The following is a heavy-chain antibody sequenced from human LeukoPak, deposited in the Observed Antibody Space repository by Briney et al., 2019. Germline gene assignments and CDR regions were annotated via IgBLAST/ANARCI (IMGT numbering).Heavy chain of an antibody. D-gene: IGHD2-8*01. CDR3: ARDSVSAGMDV. V-gene: IGHV3-13*01. CDR2: IGTAGDT. Sequence: PGGSLRLSCAASGFTFSSYDMHWVRHATGKGLEWVSAIGTAGDTYYPGSVKGRFTISRENAKNSLYLQMNSLRAGDTAVYYCARDSVSAGMDVWGQGTTVTVSS. CDR1: GFTFSSYD. J-gene: IGHJ6*02.